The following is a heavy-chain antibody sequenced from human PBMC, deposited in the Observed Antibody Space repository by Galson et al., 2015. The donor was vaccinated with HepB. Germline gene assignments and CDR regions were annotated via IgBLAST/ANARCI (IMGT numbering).Heavy chain of an antibody. Sequence: PALVKPTQTLTLTCTFSGFSLRTRGMSMSWLRQPPGKALEWLARIDWDDHKDYRTSLETKFTISKDTSKNQVVLTMTNVDPVDTATYFCARTVEPIYYVDYWGPGILVTVSS. CDR2: IDWDDHK. J-gene: IGHJ4*02. CDR3: ARTVEPIYYVDY. CDR1: GFSLRTRGMS. V-gene: IGHV2-70*11.